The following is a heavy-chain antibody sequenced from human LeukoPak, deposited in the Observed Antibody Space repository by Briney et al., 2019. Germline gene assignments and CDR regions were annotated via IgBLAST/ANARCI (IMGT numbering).Heavy chain of an antibody. CDR3: AKGSRWPNDAFDI. V-gene: IGHV3-23*01. CDR2: ISVTGTT. D-gene: IGHD6-13*01. Sequence: PGGSLRLSCAASDFTFRTYPMSWLRQAPGKGLEWVSAISVTGTTYYAGSVKGRFTISRDNSKNTLYLQMNSLRADDTAVYYCAKGSRWPNDAFDIWGQGTLVTVSS. CDR1: DFTFRTYP. J-gene: IGHJ3*02.